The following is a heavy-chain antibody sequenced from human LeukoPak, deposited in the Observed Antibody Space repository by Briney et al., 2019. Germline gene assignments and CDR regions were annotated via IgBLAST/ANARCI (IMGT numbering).Heavy chain of an antibody. J-gene: IGHJ4*02. D-gene: IGHD6-13*01. CDR2: IYYSGST. CDR3: ARVTSGSSSGIDY. V-gene: IGHV4-39*01. Sequence: SETLSLTCTVSGGSISSSSYYWGWIRQPPGKGLEWIGSIYYSGSTYYNPSLKSRVTISVDTSKNQFSLKLSSVTAADTAVYYCARVTSGSSSGIDYWGQGTLVTVSS. CDR1: GGSISSSSYY.